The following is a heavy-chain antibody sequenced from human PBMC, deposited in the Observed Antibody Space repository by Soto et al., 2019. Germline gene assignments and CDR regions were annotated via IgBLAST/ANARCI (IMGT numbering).Heavy chain of an antibody. CDR3: ARLRDSSGYYGWSLGYFDY. CDR1: SGSISSSSDY. CDR2: IYYSGST. Sequence: QLQLQESGPGLVKPSETLSLTCTVSSGSISSSSDYWGWIRQPPGKGLEWIGSIYYSGSTYYNPSLKSRVTMSVDMSKNQFSLKLSSVTAADTAVYYCARLRDSSGYYGWSLGYFDYWGQGTLVTVAS. V-gene: IGHV4-39*01. D-gene: IGHD3-22*01. J-gene: IGHJ4*02.